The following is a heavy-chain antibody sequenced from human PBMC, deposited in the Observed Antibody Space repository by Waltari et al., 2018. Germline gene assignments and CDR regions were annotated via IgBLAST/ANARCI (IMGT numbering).Heavy chain of an antibody. CDR2: SYHSGST. CDR1: GYSISSGYY. V-gene: IGHV4-38-2*01. Sequence: QVQLQESGPGLVKPSETLSLTCAVSGYSISSGYYWGWIRQPPGKGLEWIGSSYHSGSTYYNPSLKSRVTISVDTSKNQFSLKLSSVTAADTAVYYCARVLNPDYAHDAFDIWGQGTMVTVSS. D-gene: IGHD4-17*01. CDR3: ARVLNPDYAHDAFDI. J-gene: IGHJ3*02.